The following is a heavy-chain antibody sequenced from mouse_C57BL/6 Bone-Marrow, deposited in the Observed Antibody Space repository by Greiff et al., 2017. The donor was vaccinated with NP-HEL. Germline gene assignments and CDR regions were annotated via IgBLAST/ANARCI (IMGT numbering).Heavy chain of an antibody. V-gene: IGHV1-72*01. J-gene: IGHJ4*01. Sequence: QVQLQQPGAELVKPGASVKLSCKASGYTFTSYWMHWVKQRPGRGLEWIGRIDPNSGGTKYNEKFKSKATLTGDNPSSTAYMQLSSMSAEDSAFYYCAKDYGSSYCYYAMDYWGQGTSVTVSS. D-gene: IGHD1-1*01. CDR1: GYTFTSYW. CDR3: AKDYGSSYCYYAMDY. CDR2: IDPNSGGT.